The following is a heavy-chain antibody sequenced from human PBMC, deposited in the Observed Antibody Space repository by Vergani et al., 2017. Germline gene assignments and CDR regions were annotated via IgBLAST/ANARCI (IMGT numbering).Heavy chain of an antibody. J-gene: IGHJ5*02. CDR3: ASATHSGERADR. CDR1: FDSIRNLY. D-gene: IGHD1-26*01. Sequence: QVQLQESGPGLVKSSETLSLTCSVSFDSIRNLYCNWIRQPPVKGLEWIGSIHYSENTNYNPSLKTRVTISVDTSKNQFSLTLTAVAAADTAVYYCASATHSGERADRWGQGILVTVTS. CDR2: IHYSENT. V-gene: IGHV4-59*11.